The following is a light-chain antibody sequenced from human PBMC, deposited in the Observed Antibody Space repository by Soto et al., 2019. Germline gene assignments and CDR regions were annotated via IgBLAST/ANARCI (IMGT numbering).Light chain of an antibody. CDR2: NNN. CDR3: AAWDGSLNGVL. V-gene: IGLV1-44*01. J-gene: IGLJ2*01. Sequence: QAAVTQPPSASGTPGQRVTISCSGGSSDIGSNTVNWYQQVPGTAPKLLIYNNNQRPSGVPDRFSGSRSGTSASLAISGLQSEDEADYYCAAWDGSLNGVLFGGGTKLTVL. CDR1: SSDIGSNT.